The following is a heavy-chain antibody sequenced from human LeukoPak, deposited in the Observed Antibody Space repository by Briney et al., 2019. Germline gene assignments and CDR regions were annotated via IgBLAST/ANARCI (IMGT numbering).Heavy chain of an antibody. CDR1: GYTFTSYY. CDR3: ARFGLTYNCSGGSCWDGVVY. V-gene: IGHV1-46*01. D-gene: IGHD2-15*01. Sequence: ASVKVSCKASGYTFTSYYMHWVRQAPGQGLEWMGIINPSGGSTSYAQKFQGRVTMTRDTSTSTAYMELSNLRSEDTAVYYCARFGLTYNCSGGSCWDGVVYWGQGTLVTVSS. J-gene: IGHJ4*02. CDR2: INPSGGST.